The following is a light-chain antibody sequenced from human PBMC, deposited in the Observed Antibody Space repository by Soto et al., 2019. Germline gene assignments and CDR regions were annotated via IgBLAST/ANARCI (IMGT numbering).Light chain of an antibody. J-gene: IGLJ2*01. Sequence: QSVLTQPPSVSAAPGQKVTISCSGSSCNIGNNYVFWYQQLPGTAPKLLIYDNDKRPSGIPDRFSGSKSGTSATLGITGLQTGDEADYYCATWDSSLSAGVFGGGTQLTVL. V-gene: IGLV1-51*01. CDR2: DND. CDR3: ATWDSSLSAGV. CDR1: SCNIGNNY.